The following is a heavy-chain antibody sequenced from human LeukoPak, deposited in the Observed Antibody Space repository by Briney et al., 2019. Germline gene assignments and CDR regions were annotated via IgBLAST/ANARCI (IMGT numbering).Heavy chain of an antibody. Sequence: GGSLRLSCAASGFTFSSYAMSWVRQAPGKGLEWVSTISGSAGRTYYADSVKGRFTISRDNSKNTLYLQMNSLRAEDTAIYYCAKIDGSSLYDAFDIWGQGTMVTVSS. J-gene: IGHJ3*02. CDR3: AKIDGSSLYDAFDI. CDR1: GFTFSSYA. CDR2: ISGSAGRT. V-gene: IGHV3-23*01. D-gene: IGHD6-13*01.